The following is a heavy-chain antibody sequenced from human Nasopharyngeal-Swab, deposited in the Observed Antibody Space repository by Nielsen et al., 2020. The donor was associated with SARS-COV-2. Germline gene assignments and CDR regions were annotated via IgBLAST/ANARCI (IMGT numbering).Heavy chain of an antibody. J-gene: IGHJ6*02. CDR2: IYSGGST. CDR3: ARQGPHYYYYGMDV. V-gene: IGHV3-53*04. Sequence: GVLKISCAASGFTVSSNYMSWVRQAPGKGLEWVSVIYSGGSTYYADSVKGRFTISRHNSKNTLYLQMNSLRAEDTAVYYCARQGPHYYYYGMDVWGQGTTVTVSS. CDR1: GFTVSSNY.